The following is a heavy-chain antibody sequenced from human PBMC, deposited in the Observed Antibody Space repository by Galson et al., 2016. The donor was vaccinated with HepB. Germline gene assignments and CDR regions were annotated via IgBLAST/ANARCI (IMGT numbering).Heavy chain of an antibody. CDR1: GGSFIGYY. CDR2: INHSGGT. V-gene: IGHV4-34*01. Sequence: SETLSLTCAVHGGSFIGYYWSWIRQPPGKGMEWIGAINHSGGTFYNPSLKSRVTISVDTSKNQFSLKLSSVTATDTAVYFCARAPLTPDDFWSQGTLVTVSS. CDR3: ARAPLTPDDF. D-gene: IGHD3-9*01. J-gene: IGHJ4*02.